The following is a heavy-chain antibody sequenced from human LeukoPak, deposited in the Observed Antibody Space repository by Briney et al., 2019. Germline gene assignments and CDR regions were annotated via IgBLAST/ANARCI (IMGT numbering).Heavy chain of an antibody. CDR3: ARCGGDCYTSTQGFDY. D-gene: IGHD2-21*02. V-gene: IGHV3-30*04. CDR2: ISYDGNHI. J-gene: IGHJ4*02. Sequence: GRSLRLSCAASGFTFSSYAMHWVRQAPGKGLEWVAVISYDGNHIFYADSVKGRFTISRDNSKNTLYLQMNSLTTEDTAVYYCARCGGDCYTSTQGFDYWGQGTLVTVSS. CDR1: GFTFSSYA.